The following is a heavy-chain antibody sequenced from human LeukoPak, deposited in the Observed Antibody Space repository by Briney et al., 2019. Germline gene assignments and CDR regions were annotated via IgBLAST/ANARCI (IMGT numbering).Heavy chain of an antibody. CDR2: FSSSGSYR. CDR3: ARVREAAAFDS. D-gene: IGHD2-2*01. CDR1: GFIHCTYR. J-gene: IGHJ4*02. V-gene: IGHV3-21*06. Sequence: GGSLRLSCRASGFIHCTYRMVCVRRARGEGLEWVSSFSSSGSYRYYADSVKGRFTISRDNAKNSLCLHMNSLRAEDTAVYYCARVREAAAFDSWSQGTLVTVSS.